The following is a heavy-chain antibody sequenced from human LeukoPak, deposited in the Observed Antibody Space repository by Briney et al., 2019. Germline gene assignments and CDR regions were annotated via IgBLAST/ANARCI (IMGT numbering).Heavy chain of an antibody. J-gene: IGHJ4*02. D-gene: IGHD3-10*01. V-gene: IGHV3-48*03. CDR1: GFTFNNYE. CDR2: ISSSGNTI. Sequence: GGSLRLSCAASGFTFNNYEMNWVRQAPGKGLEWVSYISSSGNTIYYADSVKGRFTISRDNGKNSLYLQMNSLRAEGTAVYYCARDASDSGTYHPDYWGQGTLVTVSS. CDR3: ARDASDSGTYHPDY.